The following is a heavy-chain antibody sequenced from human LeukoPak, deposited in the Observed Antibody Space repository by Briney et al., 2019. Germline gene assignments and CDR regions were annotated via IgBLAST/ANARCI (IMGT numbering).Heavy chain of an antibody. D-gene: IGHD3-22*01. V-gene: IGHV3-33*01. CDR1: GFSFSSYG. J-gene: IGHJ4*02. Sequence: GGSLRLSCAASGFSFSSYGMHWVRQAPGKGLEWVASLWYDGTNKYYADSVKGRFTISRDNSKNTLYLQMNSLRAEDTAVYYCARARNNYDSSGYLALDYWGQGTLVTVSS. CDR3: ARARNNYDSSGYLALDY. CDR2: LWYDGTNK.